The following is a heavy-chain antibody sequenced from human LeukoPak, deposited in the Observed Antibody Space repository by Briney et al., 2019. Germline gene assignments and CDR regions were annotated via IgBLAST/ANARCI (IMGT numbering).Heavy chain of an antibody. CDR1: GFTFSGYA. J-gene: IGHJ4*02. Sequence: PGGSLRLSCAVPGFTFSGYAMSWVRQAPGKGLEWVSSISAGGSSSCYADSVKGRFTISRDNSKNTLYLQMNSLRAEDTAVYYCAKARYSSGWEEDYWGQGTLVTVSS. V-gene: IGHV3-23*01. CDR3: AKARYSSGWEEDY. D-gene: IGHD6-19*01. CDR2: ISAGGSSS.